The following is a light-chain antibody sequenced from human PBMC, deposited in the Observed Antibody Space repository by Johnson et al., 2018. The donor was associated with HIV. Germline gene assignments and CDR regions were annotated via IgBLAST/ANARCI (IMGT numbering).Light chain of an antibody. CDR1: SSNIGNNS. V-gene: IGLV1-51*01. CDR2: DNN. CDR3: GTWDSSLSAYV. J-gene: IGLJ1*01. Sequence: QSVLTQPPSVSAAPGQKVTISCSGSSSNIGNNSVSWYQQVPGTAPKLLIYDNNKRPSVIPDRFSGSKSGTSATLGITGLQTGDEADYYCGTWDSSLSAYVFGTGTKVTVL.